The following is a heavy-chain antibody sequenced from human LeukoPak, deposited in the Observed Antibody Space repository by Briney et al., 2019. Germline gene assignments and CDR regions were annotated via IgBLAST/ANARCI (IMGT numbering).Heavy chain of an antibody. V-gene: IGHV3-30*02. CDR1: GFTFSSYG. D-gene: IGHD3-3*01. Sequence: GGSLRLSCAASGFTFSSYGMHWVRQAPGKGLEWVAFIRYDGSNKYYADSVKGRFTISRDNSKNTLYLQMNSLRAEDTAVYYCAKGRFLEWLRFDYWGQGTLITVSS. CDR2: IRYDGSNK. CDR3: AKGRFLEWLRFDY. J-gene: IGHJ4*02.